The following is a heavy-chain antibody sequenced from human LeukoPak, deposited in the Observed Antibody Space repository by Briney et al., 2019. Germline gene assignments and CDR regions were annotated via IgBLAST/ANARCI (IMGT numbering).Heavy chain of an antibody. J-gene: IGHJ4*02. Sequence: SVKVSCKASGGTFSSYAISWVRQAPGQGLEWMGGIIPILGTANYAQKFQGRVTITADESTSTAYMELSSLRSEDTAVYYCARVYYYGSGSYNIFDYWGQGTLVTVSS. D-gene: IGHD3-10*01. CDR3: ARVYYYGSGSYNIFDY. CDR2: IIPILGTA. V-gene: IGHV1-69*13. CDR1: GGTFSSYA.